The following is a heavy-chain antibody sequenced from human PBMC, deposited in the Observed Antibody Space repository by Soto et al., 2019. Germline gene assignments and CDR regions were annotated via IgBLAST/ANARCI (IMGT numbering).Heavy chain of an antibody. CDR2: ISAYNGNT. J-gene: IGHJ5*02. CDR3: ARDLLRDMTNNWLDP. D-gene: IGHD1-26*01. V-gene: IGHV1-18*01. Sequence: ASVKVSCKASGYTFTSYGISWVRQAPGQGLEWMGWISAYNGNTNYAQKLQGRVTMTTDTSTSTAYMELRSLRSDDTAVYYCARDLLRDMTNNWLDPWGQGTLVTVSS. CDR1: GYTFTSYG.